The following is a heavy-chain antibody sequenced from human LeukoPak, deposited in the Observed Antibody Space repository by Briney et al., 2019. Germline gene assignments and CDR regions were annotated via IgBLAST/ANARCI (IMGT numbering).Heavy chain of an antibody. CDR3: VSRPGWTTTDN. V-gene: IGHV3-53*01. CDR1: GLTVSSNY. Sequence: GGSLRLSCAASGLTVSSNYMSWVRQAPGKGLEWVSVIYSSGNTYYADSVKGRFTISRDNSKNTLYLQMNSLRAEDTAVYYCVSRPGWTTTDNWGQGTLVTVSS. D-gene: IGHD3/OR15-3a*01. J-gene: IGHJ4*02. CDR2: IYSSGNT.